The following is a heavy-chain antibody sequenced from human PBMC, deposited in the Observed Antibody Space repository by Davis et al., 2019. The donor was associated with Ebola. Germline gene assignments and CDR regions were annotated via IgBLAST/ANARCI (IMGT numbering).Heavy chain of an antibody. CDR3: ARDIGYSFGSGTYSKYDY. V-gene: IGHV1-46*01. D-gene: IGHD3-10*01. CDR1: GYTFTNYY. J-gene: IGHJ4*02. Sequence: AASVKVSCKASGYTFTNYYMHWVRQTPGQGLEWMGMINPNDGRTIYAQKFQGRVTVTAGTSTSTAYMELRSLRSDDTAIYYCARDIGYSFGSGTYSKYDYWGQGTLVTVSS. CDR2: INPNDGRT.